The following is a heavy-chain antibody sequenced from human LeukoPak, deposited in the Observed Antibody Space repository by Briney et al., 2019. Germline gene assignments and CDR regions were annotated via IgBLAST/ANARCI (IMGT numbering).Heavy chain of an antibody. CDR3: ARVVQWLVVNWFDH. Sequence: GGSLRLSCAASGFTFRSYWMSWVRQAPGKGLEWVANIKEDGSEKYYVDSVKGRFTVSRDNAKSSMFLEMNSLRAEDTAVYYCARVVQWLVVNWFDHWGRGTLVTVSS. V-gene: IGHV3-7*03. CDR2: IKEDGSEK. D-gene: IGHD6-19*01. CDR1: GFTFRSYW. J-gene: IGHJ5*02.